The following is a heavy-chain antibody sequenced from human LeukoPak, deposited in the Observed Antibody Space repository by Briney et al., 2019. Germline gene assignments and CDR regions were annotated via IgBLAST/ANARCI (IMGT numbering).Heavy chain of an antibody. CDR3: ACRFLEWDPCYFDY. Sequence: SETLSLTCTVYGGSFSGYYWSWIRQPPGKGLEWIGEINHSGSTNYNPSLKSRVTISVDTSKNQFSLKLSSVTAADTAVYYCACRFLEWDPCYFDYWGQGTLVTVSS. CDR2: INHSGST. D-gene: IGHD3-3*01. CDR1: GGSFSGYY. V-gene: IGHV4-34*01. J-gene: IGHJ4*02.